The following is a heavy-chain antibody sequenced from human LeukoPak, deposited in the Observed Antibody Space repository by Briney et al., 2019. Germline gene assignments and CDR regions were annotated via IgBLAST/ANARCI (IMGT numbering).Heavy chain of an antibody. CDR1: GFSFSTYS. J-gene: IGHJ6*03. V-gene: IGHV3-48*01. CDR3: ARISDSFYMDV. CDR2: ISGSSGTI. D-gene: IGHD2-21*01. Sequence: GGSLRLSCAASGFSFSTYSMNWVRQAPGKGLEWVSYISGSSGTIYYADSVKGRFTMSRDNAKNSLYLQMNSLRAEDTAVYYYARISDSFYMDVWGKGTTVTVSS.